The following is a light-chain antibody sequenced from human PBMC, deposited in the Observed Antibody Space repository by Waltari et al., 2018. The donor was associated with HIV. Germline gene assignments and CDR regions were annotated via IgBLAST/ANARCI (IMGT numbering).Light chain of an antibody. CDR1: SPNIGNNY. Sequence: QSVLTQPPSVSAAPGQKVTIPCSGSSPNIGNNYISWYQQLPGTAPKLLIYDKNKRPSGIPDRFSGSKSGTSATLGITGLQTGDEADYYCGTWDSSLSAGGVFGGGTKLTVL. CDR2: DKN. V-gene: IGLV1-51*01. CDR3: GTWDSSLSAGGV. J-gene: IGLJ2*01.